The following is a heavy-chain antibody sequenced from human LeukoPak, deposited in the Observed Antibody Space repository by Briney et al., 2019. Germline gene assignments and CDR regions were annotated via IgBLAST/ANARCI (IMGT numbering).Heavy chain of an antibody. CDR2: INHSGST. V-gene: IGHV4-34*01. Sequence: PSETLSLTCAVCGGSFSGYYWSWIRQPPGKGLEWIGEINHSGSTNYNPSLKSRVTISVDTSKNQFSLKLSSVTAADTAVYYCARGRGFGELFTYWGQGTLVTVSS. J-gene: IGHJ4*02. D-gene: IGHD3-10*01. CDR3: ARGRGFGELFTY. CDR1: GGSFSGYY.